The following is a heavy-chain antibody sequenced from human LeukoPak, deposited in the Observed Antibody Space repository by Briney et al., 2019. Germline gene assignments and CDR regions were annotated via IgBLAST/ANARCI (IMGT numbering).Heavy chain of an antibody. V-gene: IGHV3-30*02. CDR2: IHSDGNNK. CDR1: AFTLGSHG. Sequence: PGGSLRLSCAASAFTLGSHGMHWVRQAPGKGLEWVAFIHSDGNNKYYEDAVKGRFTISRDRSKNTLYLQMNSLRPEDTAVYYCARSLSAREYFDHWGQGTLLTVSS. CDR3: ARSLSAREYFDH. J-gene: IGHJ1*01. D-gene: IGHD6-6*01.